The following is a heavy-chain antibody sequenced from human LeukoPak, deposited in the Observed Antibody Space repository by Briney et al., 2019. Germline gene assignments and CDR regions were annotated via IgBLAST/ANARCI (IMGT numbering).Heavy chain of an antibody. CDR3: ASSIAADFDY. D-gene: IGHD6-13*01. J-gene: IGHJ4*02. CDR2: INAGNGNT. CDR1: GYTFTSYA. Sequence: ASVKVSCKASGYTFTSYAMHWVRQAPGQRLEWMGWINAGNGNTKYPQKFQGRVTITRDTSASTAYMELSSLRSEDTAVYYCASSIAADFDYWGQGTLVTVSS. V-gene: IGHV1-3*01.